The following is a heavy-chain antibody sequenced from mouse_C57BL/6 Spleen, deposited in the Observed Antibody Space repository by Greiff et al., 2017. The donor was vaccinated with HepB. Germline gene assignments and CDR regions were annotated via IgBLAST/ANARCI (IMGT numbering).Heavy chain of an antibody. CDR3: ARTYDYGREDFDY. CDR1: GYTFTSYW. D-gene: IGHD1-1*01. Sequence: QVQLQQPGAELVRPGTSVKLSCKASGYTFTSYWMHWVKQRPGQGLEWIGVIDPSDSYTNYNQKFKGKATLTVDTSSSTAYMQLSSLTSEDSAVYYCARTYDYGREDFDYWGQGTTLTVSS. CDR2: IDPSDSYT. V-gene: IGHV1-59*01. J-gene: IGHJ2*01.